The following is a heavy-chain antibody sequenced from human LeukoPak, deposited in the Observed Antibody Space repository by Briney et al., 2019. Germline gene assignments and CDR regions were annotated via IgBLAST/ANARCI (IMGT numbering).Heavy chain of an antibody. D-gene: IGHD5-12*01. V-gene: IGHV1-69*04. CDR1: GGTFSSYA. CDR2: IIPILGIA. CDR3: ARERNQGNSGYDLGGIDY. J-gene: IGHJ4*02. Sequence: GASVKVSCKASGGTFSSYAISWVRQAPGQGLEWMGRIIPILGIANYAQKFQGRVTITADKSTSTAYMELSSLRSEDTAVYYCARERNQGNSGYDLGGIDYWGQGTLVTVSS.